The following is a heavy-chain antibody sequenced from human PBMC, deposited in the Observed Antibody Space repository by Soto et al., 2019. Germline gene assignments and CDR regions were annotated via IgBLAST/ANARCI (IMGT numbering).Heavy chain of an antibody. CDR1: GFTFDDYA. V-gene: IGHV3-9*01. CDR3: AKDEGPYYYGSGRPSNWFDP. D-gene: IGHD3-10*01. CDR2: ISWNSGSI. Sequence: SLSLSCAASGFTFDDYAMHWVRQAPGKGLEWVSGISWNSGSIGYADSVKGRFTISRDNAKNSLYLQMNSLRAEDTALYYCAKDEGPYYYGSGRPSNWFDPWGQGTLVTVSS. J-gene: IGHJ5*02.